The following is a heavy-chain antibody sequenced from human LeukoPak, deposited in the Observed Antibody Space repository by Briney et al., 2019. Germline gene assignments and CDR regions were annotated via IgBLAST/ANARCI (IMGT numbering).Heavy chain of an antibody. CDR2: ICGSGST. V-gene: IGHV4-4*07. Sequence: SETLSLTCTVSGGSISSYYWSWIRQPAGKGLEWIGRICGSGSTHYNPSLKSRVTMSVDTSKNQFSLKLSSVTAADTAVHYCARDSSPYYYGSGSPFEYWGQGTLVTVSS. CDR1: GGSISSYY. CDR3: ARDSSPYYYGSGSPFEY. J-gene: IGHJ4*02. D-gene: IGHD3-10*01.